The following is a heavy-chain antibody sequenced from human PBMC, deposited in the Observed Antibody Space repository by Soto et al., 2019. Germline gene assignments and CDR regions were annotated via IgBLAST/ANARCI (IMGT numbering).Heavy chain of an antibody. D-gene: IGHD5-18*01. CDR1: GYTFTSYG. Sequence: ASVKVSCKASGYTFTSYGISWVRQAPGQGLEWMGWISAYNGNTNYAQKLQGRVTMTTDTSTSTAYMELRSLRSDDTAMYYCARQIDTAMVPAYYGMDVWGQGTTVTVSS. CDR3: ARQIDTAMVPAYYGMDV. V-gene: IGHV1-18*01. J-gene: IGHJ6*02. CDR2: ISAYNGNT.